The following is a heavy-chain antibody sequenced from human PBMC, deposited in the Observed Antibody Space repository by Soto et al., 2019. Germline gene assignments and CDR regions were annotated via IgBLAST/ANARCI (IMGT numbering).Heavy chain of an antibody. CDR1: GFTFSSYW. CDR2: IKRDGSEK. D-gene: IGHD4-17*01. J-gene: IGHJ4*02. V-gene: IGHV3-7*01. CDR3: AGVGYGDYGVDY. Sequence: EVQLVESGGGLVQPGGSLRLSCAASGFTFSSYWMNWVRQAPGKGLEWVANIKRDGSEKSYVDSVKARFTISRDNAKNSLYLQMNSLRAEDTAVYYCAGVGYGDYGVDYWGQGTLVTVSS.